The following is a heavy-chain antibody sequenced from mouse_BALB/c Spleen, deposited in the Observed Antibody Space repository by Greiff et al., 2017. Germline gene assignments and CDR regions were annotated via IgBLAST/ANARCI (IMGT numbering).Heavy chain of an antibody. D-gene: IGHD1-1*01. V-gene: IGHV1S135*01. CDR2: IDPFNGGT. CDR1: GYSFTSYY. Sequence: VQLKESGPELMKPGASVKISCKASGYSFTSYYMHWVKQSHGKSLEWIGYIDPFNGGTSYNQKFKGKATFTVDKSSSTAYMHLSSLTSEDSAVYYCARDYGSSYNFDYWGQGTTLTVSS. J-gene: IGHJ2*01. CDR3: ARDYGSSYNFDY.